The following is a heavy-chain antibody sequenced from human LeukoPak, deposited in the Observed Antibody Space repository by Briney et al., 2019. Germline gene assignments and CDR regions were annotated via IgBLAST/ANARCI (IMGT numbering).Heavy chain of an antibody. Sequence: SETLSLTCAVYGESFSGYYWSWIRQPPGKGLEWIGEINHSGSTNYNPSLKSRVTISVDTSKNQFSLKLSSVTAADTAVYYCAVGNTGIVGATTAFDIWGQGTMVTVSS. D-gene: IGHD1-26*01. J-gene: IGHJ3*02. V-gene: IGHV4-34*01. CDR1: GESFSGYY. CDR2: INHSGST. CDR3: AVGNTGIVGATTAFDI.